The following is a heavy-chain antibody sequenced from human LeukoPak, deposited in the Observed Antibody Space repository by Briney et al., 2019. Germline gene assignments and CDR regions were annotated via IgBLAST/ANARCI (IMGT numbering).Heavy chain of an antibody. V-gene: IGHV3-11*04. CDR1: GFTFSDYY. J-gene: IGHJ4*02. CDR2: ISSCGSTI. D-gene: IGHD4/OR15-4a*01. Sequence: GGSLRLSCAASGFTFSDYYMSWIRQAPGKGLGWVSYISSCGSTIYYADSVKSRFTISRDNGKNSLDLQMNSLRADDTAVYYCARDTLGEGEDANYAVYYFDYWGQGTVVTVSS. CDR3: ARDTLGEGEDANYAVYYFDY.